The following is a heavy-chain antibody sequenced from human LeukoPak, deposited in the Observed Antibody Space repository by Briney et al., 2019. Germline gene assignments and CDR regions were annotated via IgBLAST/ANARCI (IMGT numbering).Heavy chain of an antibody. D-gene: IGHD1-26*01. CDR1: GFTFSDYY. Sequence: GGSLRLSCAASGFTFSDYYMTWLRQAPGRGLEWVSYISGVYDNIYYGDSVKGRFTISRDNAKNSVYLQMRSLRADDTAVYYCARGGAHGMDVWGQGTTVTVSS. J-gene: IGHJ6*02. CDR3: ARGGAHGMDV. CDR2: ISGVYDNI. V-gene: IGHV3-11*04.